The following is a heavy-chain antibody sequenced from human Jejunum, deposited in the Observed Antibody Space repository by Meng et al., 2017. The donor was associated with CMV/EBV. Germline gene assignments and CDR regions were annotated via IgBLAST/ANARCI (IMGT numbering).Heavy chain of an antibody. D-gene: IGHD1-26*01. J-gene: IGHJ4*02. V-gene: IGHV4-59*01. Sequence: CTVSGGSISSYYWSWIRQPPGKGLEWSGYISYSGSTNYNPSLKGRVTISVDTSKNQFSLKLASVTAADTGVYYCARDRASGSEFDCWGQGTLVTVSS. CDR3: ARDRASGSEFDC. CDR1: GGSISSYY. CDR2: ISYSGST.